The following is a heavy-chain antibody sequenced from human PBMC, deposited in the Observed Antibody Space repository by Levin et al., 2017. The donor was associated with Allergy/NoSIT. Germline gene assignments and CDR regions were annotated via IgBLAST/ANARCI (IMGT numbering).Heavy chain of an antibody. CDR1: GGSISNSYSYY. J-gene: IGHJ6*02. D-gene: IGHD2-8*01. Sequence: SQTLSLPCTVSGGSISNSYSYYWGWIRQPPGKGLEWIGNIYYSGSTYYNPSLKSRVTISVDTSKNQFSLKVSSVTAADTAVYYCARDEMVHEIQYYYGMDVWGQGTTVIVSS. CDR2: IYYSGST. CDR3: ARDEMVHEIQYYYGMDV. V-gene: IGHV4-39*07.